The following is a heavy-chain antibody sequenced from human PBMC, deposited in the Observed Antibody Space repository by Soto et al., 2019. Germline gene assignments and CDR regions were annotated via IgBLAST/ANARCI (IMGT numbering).Heavy chain of an antibody. CDR2: IYHSGST. CDR1: GGSISSSHW. CDR3: ARDKLEGNWFDP. V-gene: IGHV4-4*02. Sequence: SETLSLTCAVSGGSISSSHWWTWVRQPPGKGLEWIGEIYHSGSTNYNPSLKSRVTISVDKSKNQFSLKLTSVTAADTAVYYCARDKLEGNWFDPWGQGTLVTVS. J-gene: IGHJ5*02.